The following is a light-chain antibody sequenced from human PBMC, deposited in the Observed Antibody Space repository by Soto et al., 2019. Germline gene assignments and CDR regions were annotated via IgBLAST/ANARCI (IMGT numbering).Light chain of an antibody. CDR1: PSVSDNY. CDR3: QQYGRSSWR. V-gene: IGKV3-20*01. Sequence: EIVLTQSPGTLSLSSGERATLSCRASPSVSDNYLAWYQQKPGQAPRLLIYGASSRAAGIPARFSGSGSGPDFSLTISRPGPEDVAVYFCQQYGRSSWRCRQGTKVEIK. J-gene: IGKJ1*01. CDR2: GAS.